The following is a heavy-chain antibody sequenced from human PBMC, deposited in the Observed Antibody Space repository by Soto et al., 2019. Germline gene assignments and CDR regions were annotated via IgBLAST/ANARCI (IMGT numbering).Heavy chain of an antibody. J-gene: IGHJ4*02. V-gene: IGHV4-30-2*01. CDR2: IYDSGKT. Sequence: SETLSLTCTVSGGSMNSGINSWSWIRQTPGKGLEWIGYIYDSGKTYYNPSLKDRVTISVDTSKNQFSLKLSSVTAADTAVYYCARTYCSGGSCYFTDCWGQGTLVTVSS. D-gene: IGHD2-15*01. CDR1: GGSMNSGINS. CDR3: ARTYCSGGSCYFTDC.